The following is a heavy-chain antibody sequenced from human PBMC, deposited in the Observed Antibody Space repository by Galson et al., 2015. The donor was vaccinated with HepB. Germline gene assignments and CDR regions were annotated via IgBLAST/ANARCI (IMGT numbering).Heavy chain of an antibody. CDR3: VGGKNGFDV. CDR2: SRDKTHSYTT. J-gene: IGHJ6*02. Sequence: SLRLSCAASGFTLSDHYMDWVRQAPGKGLEWVGRSRDKTHSYTTEYAASVKGRFTISRDNSKNSLYLQMTSLKIEDTAVYSCVGGKNGFDVWGQGTTVTVSS. CDR1: GFTLSDHY. D-gene: IGHD3-10*01. V-gene: IGHV3-72*01.